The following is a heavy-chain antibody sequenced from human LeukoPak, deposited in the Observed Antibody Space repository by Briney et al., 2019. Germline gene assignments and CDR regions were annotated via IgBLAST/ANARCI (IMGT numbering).Heavy chain of an antibody. V-gene: IGHV4-34*01. D-gene: IGHD1-14*01. J-gene: IGHJ6*02. Sequence: SETLSLTCAVYGGSFSGYYWSWIRQPPGKGLEWIGEINHSGSTNNNPSLKSRVTISVDTSKNQFSLKLSSVTAADTAVYYCARGSGIYYYGMDVWGQGTTVTVSS. CDR1: GGSFSGYY. CDR3: ARGSGIYYYGMDV. CDR2: INHSGST.